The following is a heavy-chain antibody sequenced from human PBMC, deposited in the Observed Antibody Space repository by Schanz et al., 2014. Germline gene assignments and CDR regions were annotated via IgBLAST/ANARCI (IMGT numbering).Heavy chain of an antibody. Sequence: QVQLVQSGGEVKKPGASVKVSCKASGYTFRHYGISWLRQAPGQGLEWMGYISGYNGNTNYAPKVQDRVTMTTDTSTSTAYMELSSLRSDDTAVYYCAREYYYGPGRNYYGMDVWGQGTTVTVSS. CDR2: ISGYNGNT. D-gene: IGHD3-10*01. J-gene: IGHJ6*02. CDR1: GYTFRHYG. V-gene: IGHV1-18*04. CDR3: AREYYYGPGRNYYGMDV.